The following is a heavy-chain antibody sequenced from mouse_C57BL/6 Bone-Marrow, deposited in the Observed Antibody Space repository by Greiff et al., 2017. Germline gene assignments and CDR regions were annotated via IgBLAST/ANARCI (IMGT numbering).Heavy chain of an antibody. V-gene: IGHV1-55*01. J-gene: IGHJ3*01. Sequence: VQLQQPGAELVTPGASVKMSCKASGYTFTSYCITWVKQRPGQGLEWIGDIYPGSGSTNYNEKFKGKATLTVDTCSSTAYMQLSSLTSEDSAVSDGACDDGYFKVAYWGQGTLVTVSA. D-gene: IGHD2-3*01. CDR2: IYPGSGST. CDR3: ACDDGYFKVAY. CDR1: GYTFTSYC.